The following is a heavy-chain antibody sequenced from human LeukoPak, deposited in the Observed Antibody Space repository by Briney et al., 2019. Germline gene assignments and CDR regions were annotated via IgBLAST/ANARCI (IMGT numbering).Heavy chain of an antibody. J-gene: IGHJ4*02. CDR3: ARARIAVAGTLFGY. Sequence: SETLSLTCAVYGGSFSGYYWSWIRQPPGKGLEWIGEINHSGSTNYNPSLKSRVTISVDTFKNQFSLKLSSVTAADTAVYYCARARIAVAGTLFGYWGQGTLVTVSS. CDR1: GGSFSGYY. D-gene: IGHD6-19*01. V-gene: IGHV4-34*01. CDR2: INHSGST.